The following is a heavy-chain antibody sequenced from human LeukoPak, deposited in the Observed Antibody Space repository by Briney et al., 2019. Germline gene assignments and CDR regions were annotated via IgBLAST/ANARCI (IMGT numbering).Heavy chain of an antibody. CDR2: IYSGGST. CDR1: GFTVSSNY. J-gene: IGHJ4*02. Sequence: PGGSLRLSCAASGFTVSSNYMSWVRQAPGEGLEWVSVIYSGGSTYYADSVKGRFTISRDNSKNTLYLQMNSLRAEDTAVYYCARDRRRFGEGVDYWGQGTLVTVSS. CDR3: ARDRRRFGEGVDY. V-gene: IGHV3-53*01. D-gene: IGHD3-10*01.